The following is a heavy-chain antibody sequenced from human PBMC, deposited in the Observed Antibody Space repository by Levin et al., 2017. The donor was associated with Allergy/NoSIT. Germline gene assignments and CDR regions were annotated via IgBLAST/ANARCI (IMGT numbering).Heavy chain of an antibody. CDR2: INPSGGST. CDR3: ARDRGYCSSTSCLYGMDV. J-gene: IGHJ6*02. Sequence: GESLKISCKASGYTFTGYYMHWVRQAPGQGLEWMGIINPSGGSTSYAQKFQGRVTMTRDTSTSTVYMELSSLRSEDTAVYYCARDRGYCSSTSCLYGMDVWGQGTTVTVSS. D-gene: IGHD2-2*01. V-gene: IGHV1-46*01. CDR1: GYTFTGYY.